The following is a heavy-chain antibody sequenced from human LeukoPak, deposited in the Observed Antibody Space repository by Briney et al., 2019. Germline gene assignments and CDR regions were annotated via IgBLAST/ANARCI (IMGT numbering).Heavy chain of an antibody. Sequence: PGGSLRLSCAASGFTFSDYYMSWIRQAPGKGPEWVSYISSSGSTIYYADSVKGRFTISRDNAKNSLYLQMNSLRAEDTAVYYCASTNCSGGSCYGFDYWGQGTLVTVS. V-gene: IGHV3-11*01. CDR1: GFTFSDYY. J-gene: IGHJ4*02. CDR3: ASTNCSGGSCYGFDY. D-gene: IGHD2-15*01. CDR2: ISSSGSTI.